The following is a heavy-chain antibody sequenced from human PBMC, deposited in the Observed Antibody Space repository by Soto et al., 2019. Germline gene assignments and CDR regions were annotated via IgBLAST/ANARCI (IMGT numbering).Heavy chain of an antibody. D-gene: IGHD1-26*01. Sequence: QVQLQDSGPGLVKPSETLSLTCTVSGASVSSGNYYWSWIRQPPGKGLECIGYISYSGSTNYNPSLKSRVTKSIDKAKNQFSVKLGSVTAADTAVYYCERCSGSYSAYWGEGTLVTVSS. CDR2: ISYSGST. V-gene: IGHV4-61*01. J-gene: IGHJ4*02. CDR1: GASVSSGNYY. CDR3: ERCSGSYSAY.